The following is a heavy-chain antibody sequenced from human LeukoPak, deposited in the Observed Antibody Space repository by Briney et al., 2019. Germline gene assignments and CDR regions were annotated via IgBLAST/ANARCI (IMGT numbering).Heavy chain of an antibody. D-gene: IGHD3-22*01. CDR3: AADRQADHYDSSGYLGDL. CDR2: ITSSSTAM. Sequence: GGSLRLSCAASGFTFSNYNMNWVRQAPGKGLEWVSYITSSSTAMYYADSVKGRFTISRDNAKNSLYLQMNSLRAEDTAVYYCAADRQADHYDSSGYLGDLWGRGTLVTVSS. J-gene: IGHJ2*01. V-gene: IGHV3-48*04. CDR1: GFTFSNYN.